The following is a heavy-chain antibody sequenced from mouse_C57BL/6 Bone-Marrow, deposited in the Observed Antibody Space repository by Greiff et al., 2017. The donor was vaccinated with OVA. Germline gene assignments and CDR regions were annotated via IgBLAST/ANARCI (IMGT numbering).Heavy chain of an antibody. J-gene: IGHJ4*01. CDR3: TRYSNYLYAMDY. CDR1: GYTFTSYW. D-gene: IGHD2-5*01. Sequence: VQLQQSGTVLARPGASVKMSCKTSGYTFTSYWMHWVKQRPGQGLEWIGAIYPGNSDTSYNQKFKGKAKLTAVTSASTAYMELGSLTNEDSAVYYCTRYSNYLYAMDYWGQGTSVTVSS. CDR2: IYPGNSDT. V-gene: IGHV1-5*01.